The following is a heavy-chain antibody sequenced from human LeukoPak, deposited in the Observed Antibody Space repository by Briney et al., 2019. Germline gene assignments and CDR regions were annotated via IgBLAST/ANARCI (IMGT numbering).Heavy chain of an antibody. Sequence: GGSLRLSCAASGFTFSSYGMHWVRQAPGKGLEWVAVIWYDGSNKYYADSVKGRFTISRDNAKNSLYLQMNSLRAEDTAVYYCARDGGYSYATDYWGQGTLVTVSS. J-gene: IGHJ4*02. CDR1: GFTFSSYG. D-gene: IGHD5-18*01. V-gene: IGHV3-33*01. CDR3: ARDGGYSYATDY. CDR2: IWYDGSNK.